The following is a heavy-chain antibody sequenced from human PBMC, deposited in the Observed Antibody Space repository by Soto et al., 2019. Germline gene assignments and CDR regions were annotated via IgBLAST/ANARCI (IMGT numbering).Heavy chain of an antibody. Sequence: GGSLRLSYAASGFTFDDYGMNWVRQAPGKRLEWVSFISFSGNTIYYADSVRGRFTISRDNAKSTLFLQMNSLRDDDTATYYCARRLDPLQYSDYWGRGTLVTVSS. CDR3: ARRLDPLQYSDY. J-gene: IGHJ4*02. CDR1: GFTFDDYG. D-gene: IGHD5-18*01. V-gene: IGHV3-48*02. CDR2: ISFSGNTI.